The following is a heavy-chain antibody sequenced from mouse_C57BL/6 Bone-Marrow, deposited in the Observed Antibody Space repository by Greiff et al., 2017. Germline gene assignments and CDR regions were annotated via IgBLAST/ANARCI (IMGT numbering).Heavy chain of an antibody. V-gene: IGHV1-53*01. D-gene: IGHD2-2*01. CDR2: INHSNGGT. CDR3: QYGNDVHWYFDV. CDR1: GYTFTSYW. J-gene: IGHJ1*03. Sequence: VQLQQPGTELVKPGASVKLSCKASGYTFTSYWMHWVKQRPGQGLEWIGNINHSNGGTNYNEKFKSKAKLTVDKSSSTAYMQLSSLTSEDSAVYYCQYGNDVHWYFDVWGTGTTVTVSS.